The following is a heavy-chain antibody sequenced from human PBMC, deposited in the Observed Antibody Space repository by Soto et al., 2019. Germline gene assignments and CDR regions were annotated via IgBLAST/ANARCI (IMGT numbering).Heavy chain of an antibody. Sequence: GGSLRLSCTASGFTFSDYYMSWIRQAPGKGLEWISYISSTSSYTNYADSVKGRFTISRDNAKNSLYLQMNSLRDEDTAVYYCVRDLGWSPLWEYWGQGTLVTVSS. J-gene: IGHJ4*02. CDR2: ISSTSSYT. CDR1: GFTFSDYY. D-gene: IGHD1-26*01. CDR3: VRDLGWSPLWEY. V-gene: IGHV3-11*05.